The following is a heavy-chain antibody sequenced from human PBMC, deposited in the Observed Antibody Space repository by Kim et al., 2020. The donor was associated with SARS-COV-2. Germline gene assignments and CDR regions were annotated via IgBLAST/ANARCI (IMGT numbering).Heavy chain of an antibody. J-gene: IGHJ4*02. D-gene: IGHD3-16*01. CDR3: ARGLTD. V-gene: IGHV3-48*02. CDR2: TSSGTI. Sequence: TSSGTIYYADPVKGRFTISRDNAKNSLYLQMNSLRDEDTAVYYCARGLTDWGQGTLVTVSS.